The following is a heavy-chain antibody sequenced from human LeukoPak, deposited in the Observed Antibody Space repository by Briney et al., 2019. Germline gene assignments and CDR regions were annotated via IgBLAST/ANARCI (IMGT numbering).Heavy chain of an antibody. Sequence: PGGSLRLSCAASGFNFRVYIMNWVRQAPGKGLEWISYISSDAKTVNYADSVRGRFTISKDNARNSLYLQMNSLGADDTAVYYCTRVGSRYGPPNSWGQGTLVTVSS. V-gene: IGHV3-48*01. CDR2: ISSDAKTV. D-gene: IGHD5-18*01. J-gene: IGHJ4*02. CDR3: TRVGSRYGPPNS. CDR1: GFNFRVYI.